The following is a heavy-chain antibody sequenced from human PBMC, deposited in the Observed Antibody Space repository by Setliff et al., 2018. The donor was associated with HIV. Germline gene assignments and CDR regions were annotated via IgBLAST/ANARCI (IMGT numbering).Heavy chain of an antibody. CDR3: TTAGHGSLDFDY. Sequence: LRLSCTASGFTFTNAWMSWVRQAPGKGLEWIGRIKSEADGGTEESAAFLKGRFTISRDDSKNTLFLQMNSLKVEDTALYYCTTAGHGSLDFDYWGQGTRVTVSS. V-gene: IGHV3-15*01. CDR2: IKSEADGGTE. D-gene: IGHD1-1*01. CDR1: GFTFTNAW. J-gene: IGHJ4*02.